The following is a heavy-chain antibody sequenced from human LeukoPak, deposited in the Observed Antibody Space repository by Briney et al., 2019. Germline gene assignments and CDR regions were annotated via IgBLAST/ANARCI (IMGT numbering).Heavy chain of an antibody. CDR2: INHSGST. CDR1: GGSFSGCY. V-gene: IGHV4-34*01. J-gene: IGHJ6*03. D-gene: IGHD3-10*01. Sequence: SETLSLTCAVYGGSFSGCYWTWIRRPPGKGREWIAEINHSGSTNYNPSLKSRLTISMDTSKNQFSLKLSSVTAADTAVYYCAGGRRDSGSYGSFVYYYYYYMDVWGKGTTVTVSS. CDR3: AGGRRDSGSYGSFVYYYYYYMDV.